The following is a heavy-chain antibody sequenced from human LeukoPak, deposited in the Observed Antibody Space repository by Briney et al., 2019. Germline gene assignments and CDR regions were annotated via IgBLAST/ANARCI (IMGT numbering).Heavy chain of an antibody. CDR1: GGSISSGDYY. V-gene: IGHV4-30-4*01. CDR3: ARDSLNYYDSSGPRPSSDAFDI. J-gene: IGHJ3*02. Sequence: SETLSLTCTVSGGSISSGDYYWSWIRQPPGKGLEWIGYIYYSGSTYYNPSLKSRVTISVDTSKNQFPLKLSSVTAADTAVYYCARDSLNYYDSSGPRPSSDAFDIWGQGTMVTVSS. CDR2: IYYSGST. D-gene: IGHD3-22*01.